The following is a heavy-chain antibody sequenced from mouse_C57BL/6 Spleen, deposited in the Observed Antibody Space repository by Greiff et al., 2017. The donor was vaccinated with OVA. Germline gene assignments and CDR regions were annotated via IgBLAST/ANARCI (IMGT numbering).Heavy chain of an antibody. CDR1: GYAFTTYL. V-gene: IGHV1-54*01. J-gene: IGHJ4*01. CDR3: ARERNYGNYDYAMDY. CDR2: LNPGSGGT. D-gene: IGHD2-1*01. Sequence: VQLQESGAELVRPGTSVKVSCKASGYAFTTYLIEWVKQRPGQGLEWIGVLNPGSGGTNYNEKFKGKATLTADKSSSTAYMQLSSLTSEDSAVYFCARERNYGNYDYAMDYWGQGTSVTVSS.